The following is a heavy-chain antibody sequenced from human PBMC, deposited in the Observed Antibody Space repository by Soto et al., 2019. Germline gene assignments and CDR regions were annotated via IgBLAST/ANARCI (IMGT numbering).Heavy chain of an antibody. CDR2: ISGSGGST. CDR1: GFTFSSYA. CDR3: AKSSKSGRPGLQLLYPAY. Sequence: PGGSLRLSCAASGFTFSSYAMSWVRQAPGKGLEWVSAISGSGGSTYYADSVKGRFTISRDNSKNTLYLQMNSLRAEDTAVYYCAKSSKSGRPGLQLLYPAYWGQGTLVTVSS. J-gene: IGHJ4*02. V-gene: IGHV3-23*01. D-gene: IGHD2-2*02.